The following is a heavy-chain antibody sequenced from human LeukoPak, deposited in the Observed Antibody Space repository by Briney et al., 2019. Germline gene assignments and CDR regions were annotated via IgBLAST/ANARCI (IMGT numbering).Heavy chain of an antibody. Sequence: QTGGSLRLSCAASGFTFSSYAMHWVRQAPGKGLEWISCIYRDSSVIHYADSVRGRFTVSRDNGKNSVYLQMNSLRADDTAVYFCARYGSGSKYRDPFDSWGQGTLVTVSS. V-gene: IGHV3-48*01. D-gene: IGHD3-10*01. CDR2: IYRDSSVI. J-gene: IGHJ4*02. CDR1: GFTFSSYA. CDR3: ARYGSGSKYRDPFDS.